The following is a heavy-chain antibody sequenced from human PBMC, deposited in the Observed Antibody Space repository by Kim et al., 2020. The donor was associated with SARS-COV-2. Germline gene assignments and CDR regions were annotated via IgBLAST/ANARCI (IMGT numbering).Heavy chain of an antibody. Sequence: GGSLRLSCAASGFTFSSYAMQWVRQAPGKGLEWVAAISYDGTNKFCADSVKGRFTISRDNSKNTLYLEMNSLRAEDTGVYYCARPGSDGVNYFAYWGQGTLVTVSS. CDR3: ARPGSDGVNYFAY. CDR2: ISYDGTNK. V-gene: IGHV3-30-3*01. CDR1: GFTFSSYA. J-gene: IGHJ4*02. D-gene: IGHD3-10*01.